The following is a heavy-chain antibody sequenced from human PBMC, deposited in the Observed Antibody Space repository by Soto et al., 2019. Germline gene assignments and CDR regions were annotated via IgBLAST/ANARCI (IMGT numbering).Heavy chain of an antibody. J-gene: IGHJ4*02. CDR1: GFTFSSYS. CDR3: AREYCSSISCLLDY. CDR2: ISSSRSAI. D-gene: IGHD2-2*01. V-gene: IGHV3-48*01. Sequence: GGSLRLSCAASGFTFSSYSMNWVRQAPGKGLEWVSYISSSRSAIYYADSVKGRFTISRDNAKNSLFLQMNSLRAEDTAVYFCAREYCSSISCLLDYWGKGTLVTVSS.